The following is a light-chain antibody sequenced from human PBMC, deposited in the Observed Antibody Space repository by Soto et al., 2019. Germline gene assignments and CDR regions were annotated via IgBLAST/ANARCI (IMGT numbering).Light chain of an antibody. V-gene: IGKV3-11*01. Sequence: ELVMTQSQATLSGSPGERVTLSCRASQSVGSYLAWYQQKPGQAPRLLIYGASNRAPGIPARFSGSGSGTDFTLTISSLEPEDFAVYHCLQRSIGFTFGPGTKVDIK. CDR3: LQRSIGFT. CDR1: QSVGSY. J-gene: IGKJ3*01. CDR2: GAS.